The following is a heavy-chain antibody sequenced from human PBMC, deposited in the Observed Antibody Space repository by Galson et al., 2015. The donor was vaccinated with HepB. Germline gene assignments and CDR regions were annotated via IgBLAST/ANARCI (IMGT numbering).Heavy chain of an antibody. D-gene: IGHD5-18*01. CDR2: VNHSGST. CDR1: GFTFSDYY. V-gene: IGHV4-34*01. Sequence: LRLSCAASGFTFSDYYMSWIRQPPGKGLEWIGEVNHSGSTNYNPSLKSRVTLSVDTSKNQFSLKLTSVTAADTAVYYCARGFGNSFGYGYYYDGMDVWGQGTTVTVSS. CDR3: ARGFGNSFGYGYYYDGMDV. J-gene: IGHJ6*02.